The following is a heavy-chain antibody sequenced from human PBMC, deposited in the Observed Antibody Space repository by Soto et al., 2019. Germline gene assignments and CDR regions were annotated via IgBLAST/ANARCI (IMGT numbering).Heavy chain of an antibody. J-gene: IGHJ6*02. CDR3: ARTERNDDFWIGYPNYYYYGMDV. V-gene: IGHV1-69*18. Sequence: QVQLVQSGAEVKKPGSSVKVSCKASGGTFSSYAISWVRQAPGQGLEWLGNIIPIFGTANYAQKFQGRVTITADESTSTAYMELSSLRSEDTAVYYCARTERNDDFWIGYPNYYYYGMDVWCQGTTVTVSS. CDR1: GGTFSSYA. D-gene: IGHD3-3*01. CDR2: IIPIFGTA.